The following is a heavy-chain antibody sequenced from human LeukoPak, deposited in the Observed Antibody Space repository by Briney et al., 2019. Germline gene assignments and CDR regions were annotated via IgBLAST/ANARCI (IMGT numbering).Heavy chain of an antibody. CDR2: IYYSGST. V-gene: IGHV4-59*08. Sequence: SETLSLTCTVSGGSISSYYWSWIRQPPGKGLEWIGYIYYSGSTNYNPSLKSRVTISVDTSKNQFSLKLSSVTAADTAVYYCATTHLNLNYDFWSGPNYYGMDVWGQGTTVTVSS. J-gene: IGHJ6*02. CDR1: GGSISSYY. D-gene: IGHD3-3*01. CDR3: ATTHLNLNYDFWSGPNYYGMDV.